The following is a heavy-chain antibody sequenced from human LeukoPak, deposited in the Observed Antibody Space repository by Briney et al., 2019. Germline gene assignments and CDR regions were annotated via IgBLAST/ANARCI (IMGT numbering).Heavy chain of an antibody. D-gene: IGHD3-10*01. CDR2: ISAYNGNT. CDR3: ARADQYYYGSGSYWSGFDP. J-gene: IGHJ5*02. V-gene: IGHV1-18*01. Sequence: AASVKVSCKASGYTFTSYGISWVRQAPGQGLVWMGWISAYNGNTNYAQKLQGRVTMTTDTSTSTAYMELRSLRSDDTAVYYCARADQYYYGSGSYWSGFDPWGQGTLVTVSS. CDR1: GYTFTSYG.